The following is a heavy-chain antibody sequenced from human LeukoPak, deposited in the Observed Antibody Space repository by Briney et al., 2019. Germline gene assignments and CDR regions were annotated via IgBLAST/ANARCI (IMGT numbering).Heavy chain of an antibody. CDR1: GGTFSSYA. J-gene: IGHJ4*02. V-gene: IGHV1-69*05. Sequence: SVKVSCKASGGTFSSYAISWVRQAPGQGLEWMGGIIPIFGTANYAQKFQGRVTITTDESTSTAYMELSSLRSEDTAVYYCASPRDGYNPPFDYWSQGTLVTVSS. CDR3: ASPRDGYNPPFDY. D-gene: IGHD5-24*01. CDR2: IIPIFGTA.